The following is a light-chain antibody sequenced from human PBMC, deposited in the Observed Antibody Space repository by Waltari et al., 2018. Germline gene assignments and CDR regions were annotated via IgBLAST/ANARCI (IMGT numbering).Light chain of an antibody. CDR3: AAWDDSLNGWV. J-gene: IGLJ3*02. CDR1: SSNNGSNT. V-gene: IGLV1-44*01. CDR2: SND. Sequence: QSVLTQPPSTSGHPGQRVTISCSGSSSNNGSNTVNWYQQLPGTAPKLLIYSNDHRPSGVPDRFSGSKSGTSASLAISGLQSEDDADYYCAAWDDSLNGWVFGGGTKLTVL.